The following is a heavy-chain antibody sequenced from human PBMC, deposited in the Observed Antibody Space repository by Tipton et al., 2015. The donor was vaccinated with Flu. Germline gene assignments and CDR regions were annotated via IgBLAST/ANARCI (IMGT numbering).Heavy chain of an antibody. J-gene: IGHJ6*01. CDR3: ARDEGVVNYYFGMDV. CDR1: GFDFSVYG. CDR2: IWYDGSNI. V-gene: IGHV3-33*01. Sequence: SLRLSCKVSGFDFSVYGMHWVRRAPGKGLEWVAVIWYDGSNIHYADSVKGRFTISRDNSKNTLYLQMNGLRAEDTAVYYCARDEGVVNYYFGMDVWGQGTTVTVSS.